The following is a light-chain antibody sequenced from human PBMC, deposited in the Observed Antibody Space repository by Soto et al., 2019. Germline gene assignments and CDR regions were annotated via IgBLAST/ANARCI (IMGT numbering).Light chain of an antibody. CDR2: DVS. V-gene: IGLV2-11*01. Sequence: SALTQPRSVSGSPGQSVTISCTGTSSDFGGYNYVSWYQHHPGKAPKLMIYDVSERPSGVPDRFSGSKSGTSASLAITGLQAEDEADYYCQSYDSSLSGYVFGTGTKVTVL. CDR1: SSDFGGYNY. CDR3: QSYDSSLSGYV. J-gene: IGLJ1*01.